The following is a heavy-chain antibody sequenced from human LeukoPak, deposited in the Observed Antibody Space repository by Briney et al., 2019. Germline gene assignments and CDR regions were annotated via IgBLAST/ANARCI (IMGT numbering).Heavy chain of an antibody. D-gene: IGHD6-19*01. CDR1: GYSFTNYW. Sequence: GESLKISCQVSGYSFTNYWIGWVRQMPGKGLEWMGIIYPGDSDTRYSPSFQGQVTISADKSISTAYLQWSSLKASDTAMYYCAVSIAVAGTTAYFQHWGQGTLVTVSS. CDR3: AVSIAVAGTTAYFQH. V-gene: IGHV5-51*01. CDR2: IYPGDSDT. J-gene: IGHJ1*01.